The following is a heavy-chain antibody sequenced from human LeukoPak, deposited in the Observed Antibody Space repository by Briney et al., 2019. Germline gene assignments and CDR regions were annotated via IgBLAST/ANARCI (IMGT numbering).Heavy chain of an antibody. D-gene: IGHD6-13*01. V-gene: IGHV3-74*01. J-gene: IGHJ5*02. CDR1: GFTFSSYW. Sequence: SGGSLRLSCAASGFTFSSYWMHWVRQAPGRGLVWVSRINSDGSSTTYADSVKGRFTSSRDNAKNTLYLQMNSPRAEDTAVYYCASGLDSSSWKYANWFDPWGQGTLVTVSS. CDR2: INSDGSST. CDR3: ASGLDSSSWKYANWFDP.